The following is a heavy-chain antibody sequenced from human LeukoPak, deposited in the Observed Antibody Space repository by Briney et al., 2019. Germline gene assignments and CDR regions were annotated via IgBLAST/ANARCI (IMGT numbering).Heavy chain of an antibody. CDR1: GVSISSYY. CDR2: IYYSGST. V-gene: IGHV4-59*01. D-gene: IGHD6-6*01. Sequence: SETLSLTCTVSGVSISSYYWSWIRQPPGKGLEWIGYIYYSGSTNYNPSLKSRVTISVDTSKNQFSLKLSSVTAADTAVYYCARYIGADSSALDYWGQGTLVTVSS. J-gene: IGHJ4*02. CDR3: ARYIGADSSALDY.